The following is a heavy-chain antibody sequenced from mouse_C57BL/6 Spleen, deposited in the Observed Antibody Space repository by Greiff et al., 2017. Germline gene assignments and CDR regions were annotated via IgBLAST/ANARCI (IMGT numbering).Heavy chain of an antibody. J-gene: IGHJ3*01. CDR1: GYTFTSYG. D-gene: IGHD1-1*01. CDR3: SRSSYGSSPPGFAY. CDR2: IYIGKGYT. V-gene: IGHV1-58*01. Sequence: VQLQQSGAELVRPGSSVKMSCKTSGYTFTSYGINWVKQRPGQGLEWVGFIYIGKGYTEYNEKFKGKATLTSDTSSSTAYMQLSSLTSEDSAIYFCSRSSYGSSPPGFAYWGQGTLVTVSA.